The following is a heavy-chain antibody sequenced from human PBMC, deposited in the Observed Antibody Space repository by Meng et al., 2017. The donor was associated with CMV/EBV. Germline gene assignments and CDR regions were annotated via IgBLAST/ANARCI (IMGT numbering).Heavy chain of an antibody. J-gene: IGHJ4*02. V-gene: IGHV3-15*01. CDR3: TTYFSYYFDY. CDR1: GFTFSKAW. CDR2: IKSKTDGGTT. D-gene: IGHD2/OR15-2a*01. Sequence: GESLKISCAASGFTFSKAWMSWVRQAPGKGLEWVGSIKSKTDGGTTDYASPVKGRFTISRDDSKNTLYLQMNSLKTEDTAVYYCTTYFSYYFDYWGQGTLVTVSS.